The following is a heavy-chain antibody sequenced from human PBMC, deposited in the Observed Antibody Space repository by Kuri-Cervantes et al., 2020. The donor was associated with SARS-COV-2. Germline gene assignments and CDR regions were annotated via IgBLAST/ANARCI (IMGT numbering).Heavy chain of an antibody. V-gene: IGHV3-23*01. D-gene: IGHD6-13*01. CDR2: ISPSGAA. CDR1: GFTFSHFA. CDR3: PKGFASSWYVGLSR. J-gene: IGHJ4*02. Sequence: GGSLRLSCGASGFTFSHFAMSWVRQAPGKGLEWVSAISPSGAAYYADSVKGRFTITRDNSKDTVSLEMTSLRVDDTAVYYCPKGFASSWYVGLSRWGQGSLVTVSS.